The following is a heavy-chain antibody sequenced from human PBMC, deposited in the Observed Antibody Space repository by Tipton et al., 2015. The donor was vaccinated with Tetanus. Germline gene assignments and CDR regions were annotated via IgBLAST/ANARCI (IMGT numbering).Heavy chain of an antibody. J-gene: IGHJ4*02. CDR2: IYTSRIT. Sequence: GLVKPSEKLSLNCTVSGGSTRDFYWSWIRQPAGKRLEWIGRIYTSRITIYNPSLKSRVSMSMDTSRNQFSLELNSVTAADTAVYYCARSKLLWFGESLSGFDSWGQGTLVTVSA. V-gene: IGHV4-4*07. D-gene: IGHD3-10*01. CDR1: GGSTRDFY. CDR3: ARSKLLWFGESLSGFDS.